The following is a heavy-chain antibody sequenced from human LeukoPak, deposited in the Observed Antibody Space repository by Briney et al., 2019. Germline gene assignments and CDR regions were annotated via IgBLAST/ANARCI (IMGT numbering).Heavy chain of an antibody. V-gene: IGHV4-34*01. CDR3: ARGRFMITFGGVIVTGWFDP. CDR1: GGSISSYY. D-gene: IGHD3-16*02. Sequence: SETLSLTCTVSGGSISSYYWSWIRQPPGKGLEWIGEINHSGSTNYNPSLKSRVTISVDTSKNQFSLKLSSVTAADTAVHYCARGRFMITFGGVIVTGWFDPWGQGTLVTVSS. J-gene: IGHJ5*02. CDR2: INHSGST.